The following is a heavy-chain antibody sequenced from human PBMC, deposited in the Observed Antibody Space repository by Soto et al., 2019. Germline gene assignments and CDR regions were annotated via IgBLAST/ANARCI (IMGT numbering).Heavy chain of an antibody. Sequence: GGSLRLSCAASGFTFSSYSMNWVRQAPGKGLEWVSSISSSSSYIYYADSVKGRFTISRDNAKNTLYLQMNSLRAEDTAVYYCAKDYGYYCYYYGMDVWGQGTTVTVSS. CDR3: AKDYGYYCYYYGMDV. D-gene: IGHD4-17*01. CDR2: ISSSSSYI. J-gene: IGHJ6*02. V-gene: IGHV3-21*01. CDR1: GFTFSSYS.